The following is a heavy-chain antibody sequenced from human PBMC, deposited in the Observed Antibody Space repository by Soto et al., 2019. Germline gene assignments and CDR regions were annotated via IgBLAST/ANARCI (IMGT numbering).Heavy chain of an antibody. V-gene: IGHV1-69*08. J-gene: IGHJ6*02. CDR2: IIPILGET. Sequence: QVQLVQSGAEVKKPGSSVRVSCKASGTIFSSYTISWVRQAPGQGLEWMGRIIPILGETNSAQKFQGRVTLTADKSTNTAYMELNSLRLEDTAVYYCARGFEGRMDDWGQGTTVTVSS. CDR1: GTIFSSYT. CDR3: ARGFEGRMDD.